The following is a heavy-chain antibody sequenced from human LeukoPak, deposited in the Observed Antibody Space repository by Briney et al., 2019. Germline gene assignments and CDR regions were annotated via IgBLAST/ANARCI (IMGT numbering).Heavy chain of an antibody. Sequence: GGSLRLSYAASGFTFSSYAMSWVCQAPGKGLEWVSAISGSGGSTYYADSVKGRFTISGDNSKNTLYLQMHSLRAEDTAVYYCAKERVEMATLYYFDYWGQGTLVTVSS. D-gene: IGHD5-24*01. CDR1: GFTFSSYA. J-gene: IGHJ4*02. V-gene: IGHV3-23*01. CDR2: ISGSGGST. CDR3: AKERVEMATLYYFDY.